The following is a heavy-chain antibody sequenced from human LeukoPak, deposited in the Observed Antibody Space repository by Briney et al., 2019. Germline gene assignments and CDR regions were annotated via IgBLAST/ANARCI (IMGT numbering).Heavy chain of an antibody. D-gene: IGHD2-2*01. J-gene: IGHJ4*02. CDR1: KFIFIDSP. Sequence: GRSLRLSCVASKFIFIDSPMHWVRHPPGKGLQWVAVISPDGTSKYYADSVKGRFTISRDNSKNTLYLQMNSLRADDAALYYCARPNLPATTLLPFDYWGQGTLVTVSS. CDR2: ISPDGTSK. V-gene: IGHV3-30-3*01. CDR3: ARPNLPATTLLPFDY.